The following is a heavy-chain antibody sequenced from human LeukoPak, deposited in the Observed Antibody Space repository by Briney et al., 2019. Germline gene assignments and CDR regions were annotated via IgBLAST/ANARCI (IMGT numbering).Heavy chain of an antibody. CDR1: GFTFDDYA. D-gene: IGHD3-22*01. J-gene: IGHJ3*02. CDR3: AKSPYYYDSSALGAFDI. CDR2: ISWNSGSI. Sequence: GGSLRLSCAASGFTFDDYAMHWVRQAPGKGLEWVSGISWNSGSIGYADSVKGRFTISRDNAKNSLYLQMNSLRAEDMALYYCAKSPYYYDSSALGAFDIWGQGTMVTVSS. V-gene: IGHV3-9*03.